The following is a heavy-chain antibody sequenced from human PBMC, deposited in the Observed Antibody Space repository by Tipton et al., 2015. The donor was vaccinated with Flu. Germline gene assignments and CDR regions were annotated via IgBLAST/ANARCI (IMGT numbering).Heavy chain of an antibody. CDR3: ARDYLLGDLSFFDN. CDR2: IYYSGRA. CDR1: GASISAGDYY. Sequence: TLSLTCSVSGASISAGDYYWSWIRQHPGGGLEWIGYIYYSGRADYNPSLKSRTTMSVDSSENHLSLKLSSVTAADTAVYYCARDYLLGDLSFFDNWGQGTLVTVSS. J-gene: IGHJ4*02. D-gene: IGHD3-16*02. V-gene: IGHV4-31*03.